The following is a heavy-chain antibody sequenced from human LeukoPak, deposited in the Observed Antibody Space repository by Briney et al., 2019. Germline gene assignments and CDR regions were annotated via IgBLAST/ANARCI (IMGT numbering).Heavy chain of an antibody. CDR3: ARLRRGDYVWGSYRYDYFDY. CDR1: DGSMNSNTYY. V-gene: IGHV4-39*07. D-gene: IGHD3-16*02. Sequence: SETLSLTCSVSDGSMNSNTYYWGWIRQPPGKGLEWIGSIYYSGSTYYNPSLKSRVTISVGTSKNQFSLKLSSVTAADTAVYYCARLRRGDYVWGSYRYDYFDYWGQGTLVTVSS. CDR2: IYYSGST. J-gene: IGHJ4*02.